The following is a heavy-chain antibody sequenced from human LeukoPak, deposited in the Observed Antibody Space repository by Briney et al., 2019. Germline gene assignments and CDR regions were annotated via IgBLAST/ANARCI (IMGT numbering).Heavy chain of an antibody. D-gene: IGHD2-21*02. CDR3: ARVPARRVVTTPTYFDF. Sequence: SETLSLTCTVSGGSICSYYWSWIRQPPGKGLEWIGYFSYSGSTNYNPSLRSRVTISVDTSKNQFSLKLSSVTAADTAVYYCARVPARRVVTTPTYFDFWGQGTLVTVSS. J-gene: IGHJ4*02. CDR2: FSYSGST. V-gene: IGHV4-59*01. CDR1: GGSICSYY.